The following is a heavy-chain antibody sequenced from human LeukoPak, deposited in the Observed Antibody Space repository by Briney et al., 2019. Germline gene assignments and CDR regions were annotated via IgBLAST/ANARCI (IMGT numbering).Heavy chain of an antibody. V-gene: IGHV3-48*01. CDR2: ITNSGNSK. Sequence: SGGPLRLSCAASEFTFSSYSMNWVRQAPGKGLEWVSYITNSGNSKSYADSVKGRFTISRDNTKNSLYLQMNGLRAEDTAVYYCARGSLWTDYWGQGTLVTVSS. D-gene: IGHD1-26*01. CDR3: ARGSLWTDY. CDR1: EFTFSSYS. J-gene: IGHJ4*02.